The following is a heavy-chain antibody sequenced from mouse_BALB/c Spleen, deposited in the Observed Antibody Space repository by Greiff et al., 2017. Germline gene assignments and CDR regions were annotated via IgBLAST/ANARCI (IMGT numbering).Heavy chain of an antibody. CDR2: IRNKANGYTT. CDR1: GFTFTDYY. J-gene: IGHJ4*01. V-gene: IGHV7-3*02. Sequence: EVHLVESGGGLVQPGGSLRLSCATSGFTFTDYYMSWVRQPPGKALEWLGFIRNKANGYTTEYSASVKGRFTISRDNSQSILYLQMNTLRAEDSATYYCARREIYYYGSSYAMDYWGQGTSVTVSS. D-gene: IGHD1-1*01. CDR3: ARREIYYYGSSYAMDY.